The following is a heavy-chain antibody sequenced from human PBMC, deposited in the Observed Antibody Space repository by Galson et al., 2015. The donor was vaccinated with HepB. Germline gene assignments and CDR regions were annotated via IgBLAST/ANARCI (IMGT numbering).Heavy chain of an antibody. V-gene: IGHV5-10-1*01. Sequence: QSGAEVKKPGESLKISCKGSGYSFTSYWIGWVRQMPGKGLEWMGRIDPSDSYTNYSPSFQGHVTISADKSISTAYLQWSSLKASDTAMYYCAITYYYDSSGYPGWFDPWGQGTLVTVSS. J-gene: IGHJ5*02. CDR2: IDPSDSYT. D-gene: IGHD3-22*01. CDR3: AITYYYDSSGYPGWFDP. CDR1: GYSFTSYW.